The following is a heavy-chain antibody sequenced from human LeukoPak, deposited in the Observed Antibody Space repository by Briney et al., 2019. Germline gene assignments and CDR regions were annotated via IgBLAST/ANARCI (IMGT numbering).Heavy chain of an antibody. CDR1: GGSFSGYY. CDR2: INHSGST. Sequence: PSETLSLTCAVYGGSFSGYYWSWIRQPPRKGLEWIGEINHSGSTNYNPSLKSRVTISVDTSKNQFSLKLSSVTAADTAVYYCARGVVPAAIRRVGWFDPWGQGTLVTVSS. CDR3: ARGVVPAAIRRVGWFDP. V-gene: IGHV4-34*01. J-gene: IGHJ5*02. D-gene: IGHD2-2*02.